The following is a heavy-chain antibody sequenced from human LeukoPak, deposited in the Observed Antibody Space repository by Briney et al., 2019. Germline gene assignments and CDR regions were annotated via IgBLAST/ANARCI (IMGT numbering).Heavy chain of an antibody. J-gene: IGHJ4*02. CDR1: GYAFTSYG. D-gene: IGHD6-13*01. V-gene: IGHV1-18*01. CDR2: ISGYNGNT. CDR3: ARVAEQLVDY. Sequence: ASVKVSCKASGYAFTSYGISWVRQAPGQGLEWMGWISGYNGNTNYAQNLQGRVTMTTDTSTSTAYMELRSLRSDDTAVYYCARVAEQLVDYWGQGTLVTVSS.